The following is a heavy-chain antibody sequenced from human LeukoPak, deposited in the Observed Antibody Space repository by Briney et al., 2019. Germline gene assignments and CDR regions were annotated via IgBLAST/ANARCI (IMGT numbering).Heavy chain of an antibody. D-gene: IGHD6-19*01. CDR1: GYTFTGYY. V-gene: IGHV1-2*02. CDR3: ARANKYKSGWFDY. Sequence: ASVKVSCKASGYTFTGYYMHWVRQAPGQGLEWMGWINPNSGGTNYAQKFQGRVTITRDTSISTAYMELSRLRSDDTAVYYCARANKYKSGWFDYWGQGTLDTVSP. J-gene: IGHJ4*02. CDR2: INPNSGGT.